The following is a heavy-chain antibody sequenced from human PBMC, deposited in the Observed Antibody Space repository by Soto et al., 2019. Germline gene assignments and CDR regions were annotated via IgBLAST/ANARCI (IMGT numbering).Heavy chain of an antibody. CDR1: GFTFSSYG. J-gene: IGHJ4*02. V-gene: IGHV3-33*01. D-gene: IGHD6-13*01. CDR2: IWYDGSNK. Sequence: QVQLVESGGGVVQPGRSLRLSCAASGFTFSSYGMHWVRQAPGKGLEWVAVIWYDGSNKYYADSVKGRFTISRDNSKNTLYLQMNSLRAEDTAVYYRARGGGSTGYSSSWLKNDYWGQGTLVTVSS. CDR3: ARGGGSTGYSSSWLKNDY.